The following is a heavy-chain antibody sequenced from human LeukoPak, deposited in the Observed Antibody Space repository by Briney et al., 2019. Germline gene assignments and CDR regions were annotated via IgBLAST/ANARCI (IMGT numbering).Heavy chain of an antibody. Sequence: GSLRLSCAASGFTFSNFWMHWIRQPPGKGLEWIGSLHYRGSTHYNPSLKTRVTISVDTSKNQFSLKLSSVTAADTAVYYCASQAPGGNSFNQDFWGQGTLVTVSS. V-gene: IGHV4-39*01. J-gene: IGHJ4*02. CDR2: LHYRGST. D-gene: IGHD4-23*01. CDR3: ASQAPGGNSFNQDF. CDR1: GFTFSNFW.